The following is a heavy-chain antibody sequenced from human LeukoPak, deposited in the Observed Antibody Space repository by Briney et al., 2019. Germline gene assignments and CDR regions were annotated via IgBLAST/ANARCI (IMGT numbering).Heavy chain of an antibody. J-gene: IGHJ6*02. CDR1: GFPFSSYW. CDR2: INSDGSAT. Sequence: GGSLRLSCAASGFPFSSYWMHWVRQVPGKGLLWVSRINSDGSATIYADSVRGRFTISRDNAKNTLYLQMSGLRVEDTAVYHCASDSPYYGMDVWGQGTTVTVS. CDR3: ASDSPYYGMDV. V-gene: IGHV3-74*01.